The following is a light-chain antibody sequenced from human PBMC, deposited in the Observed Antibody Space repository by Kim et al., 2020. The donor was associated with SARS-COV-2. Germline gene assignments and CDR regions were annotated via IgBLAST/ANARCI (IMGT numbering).Light chain of an antibody. V-gene: IGLV3-1*01. CDR1: KLGDKY. J-gene: IGLJ2*01. Sequence: VSPGQAASITCSGVKLGDKYACWYQQKPGQSPVLVIYQDSKRPSGIPERFSGSNSGNTATLTISGTQAMDEADYYCQAWDSSTVVFGGGTQLTVL. CDR3: QAWDSSTVV. CDR2: QDS.